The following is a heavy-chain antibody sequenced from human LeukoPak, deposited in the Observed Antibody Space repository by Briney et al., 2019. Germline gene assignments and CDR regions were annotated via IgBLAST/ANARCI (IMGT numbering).Heavy chain of an antibody. CDR1: GGSISSGSYY. CDR3: ARGSGWNWFDP. Sequence: SETLSLTCTVSGGSISSGSYYWRWIRQPAGKGLEWIGRIYTSGSTNYNPSLKSRVTISVDTSKNQFSLKLSSVTAADTAVYYCARGSGWNWFDPWGQGTLVTVSS. D-gene: IGHD6-19*01. J-gene: IGHJ5*02. V-gene: IGHV4-61*02. CDR2: IYTSGST.